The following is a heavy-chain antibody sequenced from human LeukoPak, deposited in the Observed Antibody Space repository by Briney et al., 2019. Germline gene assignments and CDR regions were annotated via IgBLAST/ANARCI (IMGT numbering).Heavy chain of an antibody. D-gene: IGHD3-10*01. Sequence: ASVKVSCTASVYTFTGYYMHWVRQAPGQRLEWMGWINPNSGGTNYAQKFHGRVTMTRHTSISTAYMELSRLRSDDTAVYYCARDLAYGSGQNWFDPWGQGTLVTVSS. J-gene: IGHJ5*02. CDR1: VYTFTGYY. V-gene: IGHV1-2*02. CDR3: ARDLAYGSGQNWFDP. CDR2: INPNSGGT.